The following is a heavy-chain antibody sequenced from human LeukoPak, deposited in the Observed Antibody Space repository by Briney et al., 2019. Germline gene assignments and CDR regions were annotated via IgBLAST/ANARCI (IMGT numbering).Heavy chain of an antibody. CDR1: GYSISSGYY. V-gene: IGHV4-38-2*01. CDR3: ARLSGAPVRHPIYHFDY. Sequence: PSETLSLTCAVSGYSISSGYYWGWIRQPPVKGLEWIGNVYHSGSAYKNPSLKSRVSISLDTSNNQFSLKLTSVTAADTAIYYCARLSGAPVRHPIYHFDYWGQGTLVTVSS. J-gene: IGHJ4*02. CDR2: VYHSGSA. D-gene: IGHD1-26*01.